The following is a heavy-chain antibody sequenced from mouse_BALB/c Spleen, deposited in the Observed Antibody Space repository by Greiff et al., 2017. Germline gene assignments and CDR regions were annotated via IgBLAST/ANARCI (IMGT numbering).Heavy chain of an antibody. CDR1: GFTFSSFG. D-gene: IGHD6-1*01. V-gene: IGHV5-17*02. Sequence: EVMLVESGGGLVQPGGSRKLSCAASGFTFSSFGMHWVRQAPEKGLEWVAYISSGSSTIYYADTVKGRFTISRDNPKNTLFLQMTSLRSEDTAMYYCARPSPYYYAMDYWGQGTSVTVSS. CDR3: ARPSPYYYAMDY. CDR2: ISSGSSTI. J-gene: IGHJ4*01.